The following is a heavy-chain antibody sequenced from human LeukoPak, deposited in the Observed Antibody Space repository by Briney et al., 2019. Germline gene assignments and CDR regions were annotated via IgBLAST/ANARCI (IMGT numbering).Heavy chain of an antibody. CDR1: GYTFTGYY. CDR2: INPNSGGT. Sequence: ASVKVSCKASGYTFTGYYMQWVRQAPGQGLEWMGWINPNSGGTNYAQKFQGRVTMTRDTSISTAYMELSRLRSDDTPVYYCARPHYDFWSGANWFDPWGQGTLVTVSS. V-gene: IGHV1-2*02. D-gene: IGHD3-3*01. CDR3: ARPHYDFWSGANWFDP. J-gene: IGHJ5*02.